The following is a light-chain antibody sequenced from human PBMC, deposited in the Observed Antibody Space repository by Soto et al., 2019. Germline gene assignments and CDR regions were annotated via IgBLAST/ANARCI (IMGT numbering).Light chain of an antibody. Sequence: QSVLTQPPSVSGAPGQRVTISCTGSSSNIGAGSDVHWYQQLPGTAPKLLIYGNSNRPSGVPDRFSGSKSGTSASLAITGLQAEDEADYYCQSFDDRLSGYVFGTGTQLTVL. J-gene: IGLJ1*01. CDR2: GNS. CDR3: QSFDDRLSGYV. CDR1: SSNIGAGSD. V-gene: IGLV1-40*01.